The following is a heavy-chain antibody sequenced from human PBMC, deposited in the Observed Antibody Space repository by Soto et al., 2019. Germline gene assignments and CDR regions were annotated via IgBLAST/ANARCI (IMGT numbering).Heavy chain of an antibody. V-gene: IGHV4-4*02. Sequence: TLSLTCAVSGVSISSSNWWSWVRQPPGKGLEWIGEIYHSGSTNYNPSLKSRVTISVDKSKNQFSLKLSSVTAADTAVYYCASRIAAAGTGGDYWGQGTLVTVSS. J-gene: IGHJ4*02. CDR2: IYHSGST. CDR1: GVSISSSNW. CDR3: ASRIAAAGTGGDY. D-gene: IGHD6-13*01.